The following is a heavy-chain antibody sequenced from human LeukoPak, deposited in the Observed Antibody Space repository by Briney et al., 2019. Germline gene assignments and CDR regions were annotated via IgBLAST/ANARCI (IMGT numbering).Heavy chain of an antibody. Sequence: AGSLRLSCAASGFTVITNDMTWVRQAPGKGLEWVSVLYSDGNTKYADSVQGRFTISRDNSKNTLYLEMNGLSPDDTAVYYCARGVEPLAANTLAYWGQGTLVTVSS. V-gene: IGHV3-53*01. CDR1: GFTVITND. D-gene: IGHD1-14*01. CDR3: ARGVEPLAANTLAY. J-gene: IGHJ4*02. CDR2: LYSDGNT.